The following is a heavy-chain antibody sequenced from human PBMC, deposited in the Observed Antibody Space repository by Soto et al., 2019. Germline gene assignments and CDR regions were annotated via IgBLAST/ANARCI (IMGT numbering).Heavy chain of an antibody. Sequence: PSETLSLTCAVYGGSFSGYYWSWIRQPPGKGLEWIGEINHSGSTNYNPSLKSRVTISVDTSKNQFSLKLSSVTAADTAVYYCARGTTMVLGVISTVPATGMDVWGQGTTVTVSS. CDR3: ARGTTMVLGVISTVPATGMDV. D-gene: IGHD3-10*01. J-gene: IGHJ6*02. V-gene: IGHV4-34*01. CDR2: INHSGST. CDR1: GGSFSGYY.